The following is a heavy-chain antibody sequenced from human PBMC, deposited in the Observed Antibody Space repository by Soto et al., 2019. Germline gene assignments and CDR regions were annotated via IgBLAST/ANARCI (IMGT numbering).Heavy chain of an antibody. CDR3: AKDRFEGGAITPRIPDY. Sequence: EVQLLESGGGLVQPGGSLRLSCAASGFTFSSYAMSWVRQAPGKGLEWVSAIRGSGDTYYADSVKGRFTISRDNSKNTLYLQINSLRAEDTAVYYCAKDRFEGGAITPRIPDYWGQGTLVTVYS. D-gene: IGHD1-20*01. J-gene: IGHJ4*02. CDR2: IRGSGDT. V-gene: IGHV3-23*01. CDR1: GFTFSSYA.